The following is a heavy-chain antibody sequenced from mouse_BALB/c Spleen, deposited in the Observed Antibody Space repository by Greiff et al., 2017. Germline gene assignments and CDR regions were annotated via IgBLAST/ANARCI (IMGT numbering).Heavy chain of an antibody. CDR3: ARYDYDGAWFAY. CDR1: GFTFSSYA. J-gene: IGHJ3*01. CDR2: ISSGGST. Sequence: EVQRVESGGGLVKPGGSLKLSCAASGFTFSSYAMSWVRQTPEKRLEWVASISSGGSTYYPDSVKGRFTISRDNARNILYLQMSSLRSEDTAMYYCARYDYDGAWFAYWGQGTLVTVSA. V-gene: IGHV5-6-5*01. D-gene: IGHD2-4*01.